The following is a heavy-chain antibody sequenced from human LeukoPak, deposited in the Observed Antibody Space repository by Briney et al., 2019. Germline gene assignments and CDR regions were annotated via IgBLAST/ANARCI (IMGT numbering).Heavy chain of an antibody. V-gene: IGHV5-51*01. Sequence: GECLKISCKGSGYSFTSNWIGWVRQMPGKGLEWMGSIYPGDSDTRYSPSFQGQVTISADKSITTAYLQWSSLKSSDTAMYYCARRDDYGRDYWGQGTLVTVSS. CDR3: ARRDDYGRDY. D-gene: IGHD4-17*01. CDR1: GYSFTSNW. J-gene: IGHJ4*02. CDR2: IYPGDSDT.